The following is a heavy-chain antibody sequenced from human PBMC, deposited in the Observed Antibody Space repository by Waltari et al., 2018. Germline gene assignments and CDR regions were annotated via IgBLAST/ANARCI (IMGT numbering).Heavy chain of an antibody. D-gene: IGHD1-1*01. V-gene: IGHV4-4*02. Sequence: QLQLQESGPGLVKPSGTLSLICAVSGDSLSTSDYWSWVRQHPGKGLEWIGQVRGDGKTNYNPSFASRVTMSLDTSTYHFALKLTSATAADTALYYCARDRGRGLYLDTWGQGTLVTVSP. CDR1: GDSLSTSDY. J-gene: IGHJ4*02. CDR3: ARDRGRGLYLDT. CDR2: VRGDGKT.